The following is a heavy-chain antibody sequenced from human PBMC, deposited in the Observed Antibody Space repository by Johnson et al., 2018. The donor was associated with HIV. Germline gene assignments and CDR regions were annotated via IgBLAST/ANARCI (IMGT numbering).Heavy chain of an antibody. CDR3: ARDSEIAGRRKRVAFDI. Sequence: QVQLVESGGGVVQPGRSLRLSCAASGFTFSSYAMHWVRQAPGKGLEWVAVISYDGSNKYYADSVKGRFTISRDNSKNTLYLQMNSLRAEDTAVYYCARDSEIAGRRKRVAFDIWGQGTMVTVSS. CDR2: ISYDGSNK. D-gene: IGHD6-6*01. J-gene: IGHJ3*02. V-gene: IGHV3-30*04. CDR1: GFTFSSYA.